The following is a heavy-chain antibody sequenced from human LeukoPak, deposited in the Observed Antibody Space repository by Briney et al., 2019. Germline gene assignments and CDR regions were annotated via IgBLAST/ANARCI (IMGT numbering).Heavy chain of an antibody. Sequence: GGSLRLSCVASGFTFKNYVMNWVRQAPGKGLEWLATIYGSGVSISYAGSVKGRFTISRDNSNNTLYLQMNSLRAEDTAMYCCAKDLGWELPAEAYWGQGILVTVSS. CDR2: IYGSGVSI. D-gene: IGHD1-26*01. V-gene: IGHV3-23*01. CDR3: AKDLGWELPAEAY. J-gene: IGHJ4*02. CDR1: GFTFKNYV.